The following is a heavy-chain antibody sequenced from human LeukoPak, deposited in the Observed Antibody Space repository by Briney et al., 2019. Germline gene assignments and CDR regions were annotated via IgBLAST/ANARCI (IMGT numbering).Heavy chain of an antibody. CDR1: GFTFSSYA. V-gene: IGHV3-30*04. J-gene: IGHJ3*02. CDR2: ISYDGSNK. D-gene: IGHD3-16*01. Sequence: PGRSLRLSCAASGFTFSSYAMHWVRQAPGKGLEWVAVISYDGSNKYYADSVKGRFTISRDNSKNTLYLQMNSLRAEDTAVYYCAKKRWGAFDIWGQGTMVTVSS. CDR3: AKKRWGAFDI.